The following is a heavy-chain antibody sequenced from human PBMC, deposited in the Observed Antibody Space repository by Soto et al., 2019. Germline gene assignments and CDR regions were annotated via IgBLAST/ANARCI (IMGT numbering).Heavy chain of an antibody. J-gene: IGHJ6*02. D-gene: IGHD4-4*01. V-gene: IGHV1-2*04. CDR2: INPNSGGT. Sequence: ASVKVSCKASGCTFTGYYMHWVRQAPGQGLEWMGWINPNSGGTNYAQKFQGWVTMTRDTSISTAYMELSRLRSDDTAVYYCAREGSNYPGGMDVWGQGTTVTVS. CDR1: GCTFTGYY. CDR3: AREGSNYPGGMDV.